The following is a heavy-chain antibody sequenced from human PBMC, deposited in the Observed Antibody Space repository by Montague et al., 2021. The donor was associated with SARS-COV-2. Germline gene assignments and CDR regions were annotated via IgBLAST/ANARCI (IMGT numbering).Heavy chain of an antibody. D-gene: IGHD5-24*01. V-gene: IGHV4-59*12. Sequence: SETLSLTCTVSGGSISSYYWSWIRQPPGKGLEWIGYIYYSGSTNYNPSLKSRVTISVDTSKNQFSLKLSSVTAADTAVYYCARVFRRWLEFDAYFDFWGQGTLVTVSS. CDR1: GGSISSYY. J-gene: IGHJ4*02. CDR2: IYYSGST. CDR3: ARVFRRWLEFDAYFDF.